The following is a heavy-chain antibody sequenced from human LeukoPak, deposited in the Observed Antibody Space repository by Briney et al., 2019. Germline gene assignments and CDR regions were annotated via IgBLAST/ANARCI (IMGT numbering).Heavy chain of an antibody. CDR2: ISSSGNTI. J-gene: IGHJ3*02. V-gene: IGHV3-48*03. D-gene: IGHD6-6*01. Sequence: GGSLRLSCAASAFTFTSYELNWVRQAPGKGLEWVSYISSSGNTISYADSVKGRFTISKDNAKNSLYLQVISLRAEDTAVYYCARGPSIAARYDAFDIWGQGTMVTVSS. CDR1: AFTFTSYE. CDR3: ARGPSIAARYDAFDI.